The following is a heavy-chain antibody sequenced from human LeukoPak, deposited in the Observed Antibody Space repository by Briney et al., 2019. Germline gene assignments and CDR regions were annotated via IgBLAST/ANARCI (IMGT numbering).Heavy chain of an antibody. V-gene: IGHV4-4*07. CDR3: ARGQYYYDSSGYYLLLDY. CDR2: IYTSGST. J-gene: IGHJ4*02. CDR1: GGSISNY. D-gene: IGHD3-22*01. Sequence: SETLSLTCTVSGGSISNYWSWIRQPAGKGLEWIGRIYTSGSTNYNPSLKSRVTMSVDTSKNQFSLKLSSVTAADTAVYYCARGQYYYDSSGYYLLLDYWGQGTLVTVS.